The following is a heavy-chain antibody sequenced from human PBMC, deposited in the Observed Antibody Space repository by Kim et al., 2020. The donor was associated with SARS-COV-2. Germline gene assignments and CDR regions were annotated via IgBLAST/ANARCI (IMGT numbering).Heavy chain of an antibody. J-gene: IGHJ3*02. Sequence: PSLRSRVTISVDTSKNQFSLNTRSMSAADTAMYYCAKVSGDSTGGGAFDIWGQGMMVTVSS. CDR3: AKVSGDSTGGGAFDI. V-gene: IGHV4-34*01. D-gene: IGHD3-16*01.